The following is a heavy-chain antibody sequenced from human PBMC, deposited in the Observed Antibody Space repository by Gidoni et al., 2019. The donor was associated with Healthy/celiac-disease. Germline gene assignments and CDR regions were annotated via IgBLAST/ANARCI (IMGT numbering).Heavy chain of an antibody. J-gene: IGHJ4*02. CDR3: ARGMVGGNPCDY. Sequence: EVQLVESGGGLVKPGGSLSLSCAASGFTFSSYSMNWVRQAPGKGLEWVSSISSSSSYIYYADSVKGRFTISRDNAKNSLYLQMNSLRAEDTAVYYCARGMVGGNPCDYWGQGTLVTVSS. V-gene: IGHV3-21*01. D-gene: IGHD3-10*01. CDR2: ISSSSSYI. CDR1: GFTFSSYS.